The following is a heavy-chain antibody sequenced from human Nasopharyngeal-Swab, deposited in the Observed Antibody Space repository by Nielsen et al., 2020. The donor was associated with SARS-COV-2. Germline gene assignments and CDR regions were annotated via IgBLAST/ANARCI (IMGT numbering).Heavy chain of an antibody. CDR2: IRSIRDNYQT. J-gene: IGHJ5*02. D-gene: IGHD2-21*02. CDR3: KGGDSGGFGS. Sequence: GESLKISCAVSGVTFSVSNIHWVRQASGKGLEWIARIRSIRDNYQTAYVASVEGRFTISRDDSDNMAYLQMNSLKIEDTAVYYCKGGDSGGFGSWGQGTLVTVSS. CDR1: GVTFSVSN. V-gene: IGHV3-73*01.